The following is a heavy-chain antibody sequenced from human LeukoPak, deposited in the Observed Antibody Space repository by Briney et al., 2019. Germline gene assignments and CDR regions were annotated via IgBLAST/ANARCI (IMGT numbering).Heavy chain of an antibody. V-gene: IGHV3-21*04. Sequence: PGGSLRLSCSASGFTFNIYSLNWVRQAPGKGLEWVSSITSTSTYIYYADSVKGRFTISRGEPKNTLYLQMDSLRVEDAAVYYCAERSYGDYYYGMDVWGQGTTVTVSS. D-gene: IGHD4-17*01. J-gene: IGHJ6*02. CDR3: AERSYGDYYYGMDV. CDR2: ITSTSTYI. CDR1: GFTFNIYS.